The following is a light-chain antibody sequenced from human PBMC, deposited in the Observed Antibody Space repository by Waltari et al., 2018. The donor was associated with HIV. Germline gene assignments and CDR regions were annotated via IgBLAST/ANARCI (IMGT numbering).Light chain of an antibody. CDR2: DAS. CDR3: QQYDSSPMYT. J-gene: IGKJ2*01. V-gene: IGKV3-20*01. CDR1: QIVSSSY. Sequence: DIVFTQSPRTLSLYPAETPSLSCSASQIVSSSYLAWYQQKPGQAPRLLIYDASSRATGIPDRFSGSGSATDFTRTISRLVPEDYAVYYCQQYDSSPMYTFGQGTKLEI.